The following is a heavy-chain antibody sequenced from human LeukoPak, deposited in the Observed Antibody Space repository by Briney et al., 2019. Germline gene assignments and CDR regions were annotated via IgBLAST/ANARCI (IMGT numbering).Heavy chain of an antibody. CDR1: GFTFRSHA. Sequence: GGSLRLSCVGSGFTFRSHAMSWVRQAPEKGLEFVSGIYENGGTTYYADSVKGRFSISRDNSKNTLYLQMNSLRAEDTAVYYCARDCVAAGMIPDYWGQGTLVTVSS. CDR2: IYENGGTT. V-gene: IGHV3-23*01. D-gene: IGHD6-13*01. J-gene: IGHJ4*02. CDR3: ARDCVAAGMIPDY.